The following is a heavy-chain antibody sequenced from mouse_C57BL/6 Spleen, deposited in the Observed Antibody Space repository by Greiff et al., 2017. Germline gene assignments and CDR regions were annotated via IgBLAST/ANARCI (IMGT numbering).Heavy chain of an antibody. CDR3: ARWRKLGHRYFDV. D-gene: IGHD4-1*01. J-gene: IGHJ1*03. CDR1: GYTFTDYY. V-gene: IGHV1-26*01. CDR2: INPNNGGT. Sequence: EVQLQQSGPELVKPGASVKISCKASGYTFTDYYMNWVKQSHGKSLEWIGDINPNNGGTSYNQKFKGKATLTVDKSSSTAYMELRSLTSEDSAVYYCARWRKLGHRYFDVWGTGTTVTVSS.